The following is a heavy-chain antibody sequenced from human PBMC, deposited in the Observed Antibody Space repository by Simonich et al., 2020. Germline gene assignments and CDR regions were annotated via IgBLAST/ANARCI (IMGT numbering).Heavy chain of an antibody. V-gene: IGHV1-18*01. J-gene: IGHJ4*02. D-gene: IGHD6-13*01. CDR2: SRAYNGNT. CDR1: GYTFTSCG. Sequence: QVQLVQSGAEVKKPGASVKVSCKASGYTFTSCGISWVRQPPGHGLEWMGWSRAYNGNTNDAQKLQGRVTMTTDTSTSTAYMELRSLRSDDTAVYYCARDQGGRAAAATDYWGQGTLVTVSS. CDR3: ARDQGGRAAAATDY.